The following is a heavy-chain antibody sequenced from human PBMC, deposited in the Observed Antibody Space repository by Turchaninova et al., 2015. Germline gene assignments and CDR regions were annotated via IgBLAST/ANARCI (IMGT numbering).Heavy chain of an antibody. CDR2: IFSFDGD. J-gene: IGHJ4*02. V-gene: IGHV2-26*01. D-gene: IGHD1-26*01. Sequence: QVTLRESGPVVVKPTETLTLTCSVSGFSLTDPRMGVSWLRQSPGKPLEGLANIFSFDGDSYNTSLMCIVTISKVNSGTQVVLTMHKLDPVQTGTYYCARLFYDETAYFSLGAYWGQGTPVIVSS. CDR1: GFSLTDPRMG. CDR3: ARLFYDETAYFSLGAY.